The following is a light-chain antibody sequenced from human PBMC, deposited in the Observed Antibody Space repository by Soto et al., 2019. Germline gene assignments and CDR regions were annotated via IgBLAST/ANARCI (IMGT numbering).Light chain of an antibody. CDR3: QYYGTSPQT. CDR1: QSVSSSA. J-gene: IGKJ1*01. V-gene: IGKV3-20*01. CDR2: GAS. Sequence: EIVLTQSPGTLSLSPGKRATLSCRASQSVSSSALAWYQQKPGQAPRRLIYGASSRVTGIPDRFSGSGSGTDFTLTISRLEPEDFAVYYCQYYGTSPQTFGQGTKVEIK.